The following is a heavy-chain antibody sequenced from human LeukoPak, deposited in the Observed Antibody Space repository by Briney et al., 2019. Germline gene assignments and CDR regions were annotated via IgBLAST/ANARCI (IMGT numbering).Heavy chain of an antibody. CDR2: INPYNGNR. D-gene: IGHD3-10*01. V-gene: IGHV1-18*01. Sequence: ASVTVSFTASGYTFTTYGITWVRQAPGQGLEWLGWINPYNGNRKYAQKFQGRVTLTTDTSTTTAYMELRSLISDDTAVYYCAREKFGWFDPWGQGTLVTVSS. J-gene: IGHJ5*02. CDR1: GYTFTTYG. CDR3: AREKFGWFDP.